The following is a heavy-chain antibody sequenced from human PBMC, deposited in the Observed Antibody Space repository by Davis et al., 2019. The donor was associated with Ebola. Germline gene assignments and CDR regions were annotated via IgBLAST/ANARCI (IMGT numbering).Heavy chain of an antibody. D-gene: IGHD2-2*01. V-gene: IGHV3-30-3*01. CDR3: ARAGSIVVVPAALDAFDI. CDR1: GFTFSSYA. Sequence: PGGSLRLSCAASGFTFSSYAMHWVRQAPGKGLEWVAVISYDGSNKYYADSVKGRFTISRDNSKNTLYLQMNSLRDEDTAVYYCARAGSIVVVPAALDAFDIWGQGTMVTVSS. J-gene: IGHJ3*02. CDR2: ISYDGSNK.